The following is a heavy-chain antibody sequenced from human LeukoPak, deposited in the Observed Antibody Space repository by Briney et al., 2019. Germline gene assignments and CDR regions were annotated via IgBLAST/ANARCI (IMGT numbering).Heavy chain of an antibody. J-gene: IGHJ4*02. CDR3: ARDNYYDSSGYYYPNDY. CDR1: GYTFTSYG. CDR2: INPNSGGT. V-gene: IGHV1-2*02. Sequence: ASVKVSCKASGYTFTSYGISWLRQAPGQGLEWMGWINPNSGGTNYAQKFQGRVTMTRDTSISTAYMELSRLRSDDTAVYYCARDNYYDSSGYYYPNDYWGQGTLVTVSS. D-gene: IGHD3-22*01.